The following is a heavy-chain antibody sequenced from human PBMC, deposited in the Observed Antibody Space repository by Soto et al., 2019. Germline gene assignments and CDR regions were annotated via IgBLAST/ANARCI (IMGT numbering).Heavy chain of an antibody. CDR2: INPGGVST. CDR3: ARGLITAAGTPLSH. J-gene: IGHJ4*02. V-gene: IGHV1-46*01. Sequence: QVQLVQSGAEVKKPGASAKVSCKASGYTFTNYYMHWVRQAPGQGLEWMGIINPGGVSTTYAQKFWGRVTMTKDTSTSTVYMELSSLRSEDTAVYYCARGLITAAGTPLSHWGQGTLVTVSS. CDR1: GYTFTNYY. D-gene: IGHD6-13*01.